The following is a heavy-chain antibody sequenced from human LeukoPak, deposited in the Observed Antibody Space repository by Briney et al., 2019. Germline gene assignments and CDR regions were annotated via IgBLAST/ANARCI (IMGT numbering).Heavy chain of an antibody. CDR1: GGSISSYN. Sequence: SETLSLTCTVSGGSISSYNWGWVRQPPGKGLEWIGSIYYRGSTYYNPSLKSRVTISVDTSKNQFSLKLSSVTAADTAVYYCARQRLYGALNFFDYWGQGTLVTVSS. J-gene: IGHJ4*02. D-gene: IGHD4-17*01. CDR3: ARQRLYGALNFFDY. CDR2: IYYRGST. V-gene: IGHV4-39*01.